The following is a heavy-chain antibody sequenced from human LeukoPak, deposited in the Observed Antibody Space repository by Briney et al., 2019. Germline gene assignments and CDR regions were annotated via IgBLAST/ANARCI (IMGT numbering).Heavy chain of an antibody. J-gene: IGHJ6*03. CDR3: AKDIEGYGEHTYNMAV. CDR2: ISWNSKNI. D-gene: IGHD5-18*01. Sequence: PGGSLRLSCVASGFTFRDYAMHWVRQAPGKGLEWVSGISWNSKNIGYADSVKGRFIISRDNAKNSMYLQMNSLRLEDPALYYSAKDIEGYGEHTYNMAVWGQGTTVTVSS. CDR1: GFTFRDYA. V-gene: IGHV3-9*01.